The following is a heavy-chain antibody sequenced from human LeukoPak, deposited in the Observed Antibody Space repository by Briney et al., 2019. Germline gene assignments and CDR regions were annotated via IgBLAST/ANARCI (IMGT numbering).Heavy chain of an antibody. J-gene: IGHJ4*02. V-gene: IGHV1-58*01. CDR2: IVVGSGNT. Sequence: TSVKVSCRASGFTFTSSAVQWVRQARGQRLEWIGWIVVGSGNTNYAQKFQERVTITRDMSTSTAYMELSSLRSEDTAVYYCAASPDYYDSSGYSYYFDYWGQGTLVTVSS. CDR1: GFTFTSSA. D-gene: IGHD3-22*01. CDR3: AASPDYYDSSGYSYYFDY.